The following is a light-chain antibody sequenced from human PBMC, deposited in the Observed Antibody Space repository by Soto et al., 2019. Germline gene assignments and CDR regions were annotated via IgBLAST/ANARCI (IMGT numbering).Light chain of an antibody. CDR1: QDIRGA. CDR3: QKFNPSPIP. V-gene: IGKV1-13*02. CDR2: DVS. J-gene: IGKJ5*01. Sequence: AIQLTQSPSSLSASVGDRVTITCRASQDIRGALAWYQQKPGKPPKLLIFDVSSLQSGVPSRFSGSGSGTDFTLTISSLQPEDFATYYCQKFNPSPIPFGQGTRREIK.